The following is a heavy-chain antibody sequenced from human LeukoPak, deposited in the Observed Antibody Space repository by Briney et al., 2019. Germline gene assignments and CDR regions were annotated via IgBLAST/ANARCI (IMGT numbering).Heavy chain of an antibody. D-gene: IGHD1-26*01. CDR2: IYTSGST. V-gene: IGHV4-61*02. Sequence: PSETLSLTCTVSGGSVSSGNYYWTWIRQPAGKGLEWIGRIYTSGSTNYNPSLKSRVTISIDASKNQFSLRLSSVTAADTAVYYCTRGGELMNYWGQGTLVTVSS. J-gene: IGHJ4*02. CDR3: TRGGELMNY. CDR1: GGSVSSGNYY.